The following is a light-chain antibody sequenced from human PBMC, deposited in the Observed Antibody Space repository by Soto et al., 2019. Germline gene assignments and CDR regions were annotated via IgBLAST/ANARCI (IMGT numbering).Light chain of an antibody. CDR1: QSVLYSSNNKNY. Sequence: DIVMTQSPDSLAVSLGERATINCKSSQSVLYSSNNKNYLAWYQQKPGQPPKLLIYRASTRESGVPDRCSGSGSGTDFTLTISSLQAEDVAVYYCQQYYSTLPTFDQGTKVEIK. CDR2: RAS. J-gene: IGKJ1*01. CDR3: QQYYSTLPT. V-gene: IGKV4-1*01.